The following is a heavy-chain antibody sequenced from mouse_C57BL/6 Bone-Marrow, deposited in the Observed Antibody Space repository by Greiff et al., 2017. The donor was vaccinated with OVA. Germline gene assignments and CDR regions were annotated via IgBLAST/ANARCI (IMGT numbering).Heavy chain of an antibody. CDR1: GYTFTRYW. CDR3: SVIYYDYDGGYFDV. V-gene: IGHV1-5*01. J-gene: IGHJ1*03. CDR2: IYPRNSDT. D-gene: IGHD2-4*01. Sequence: EVKLMESGTVLARPGASVKMSCKTSGYTFTRYWMHWVKQRPGQGLEWIGAIYPRNSDTSYNQKFKGKAKLTAVTSASTAYMELSSLTNEDSAVYYSSVIYYDYDGGYFDVWGTGTTVTVSS.